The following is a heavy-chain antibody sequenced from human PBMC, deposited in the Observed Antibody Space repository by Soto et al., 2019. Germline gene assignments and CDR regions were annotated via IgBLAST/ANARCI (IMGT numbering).Heavy chain of an antibody. J-gene: IGHJ4*02. Sequence: AGSLSLSCAASGFTFSSCAMHWVRQAPGKGLEWVAVISYDGSNKYYAASVKGRFTISRDNSNNTLYLQMNSLRAEDTAVYYCTRDRFGGDSSGFDYWGQGTLVTVSS. V-gene: IGHV3-30-3*01. CDR3: TRDRFGGDSSGFDY. CDR2: ISYDGSNK. CDR1: GFTFSSCA. D-gene: IGHD3-22*01.